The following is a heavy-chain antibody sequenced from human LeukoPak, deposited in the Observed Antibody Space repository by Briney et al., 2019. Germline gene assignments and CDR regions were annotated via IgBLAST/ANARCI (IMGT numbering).Heavy chain of an antibody. D-gene: IGHD5-18*01. CDR1: GGTFSSYA. Sequence: ASVKVSCKASGGTFSSYAISWVRQAPGQGLEWMGGIIPIFGTANYAQKFQGRVTITADESTSTAYMELSSLRSEDTAVYYCARTVVGYSYGFCEFDYWGQGTLVTVSS. CDR3: ARTVVGYSYGFCEFDY. J-gene: IGHJ4*02. CDR2: IIPIFGTA. V-gene: IGHV1-69*01.